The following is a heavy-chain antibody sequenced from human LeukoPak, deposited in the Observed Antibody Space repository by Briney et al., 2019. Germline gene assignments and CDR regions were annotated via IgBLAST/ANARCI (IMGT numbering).Heavy chain of an antibody. Sequence: ASVKVSCKASGYTFTGYYMHWVRQAPGQGLEWMGRINPNSGGTNYAQKFQGRVTMTRDTSISTAYMELSRLRSDDTAVYCCARARGLRYFDWGDYFDYWGQGTLVTVSS. J-gene: IGHJ4*02. CDR2: INPNSGGT. D-gene: IGHD3-9*01. CDR1: GYTFTGYY. CDR3: ARARGLRYFDWGDYFDY. V-gene: IGHV1-2*06.